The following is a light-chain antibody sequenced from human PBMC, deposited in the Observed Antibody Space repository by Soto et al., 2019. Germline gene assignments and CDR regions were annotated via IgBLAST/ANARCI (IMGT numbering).Light chain of an antibody. V-gene: IGLV1-44*01. CDR3: AAWDDSLNGVV. Sequence: QSVLTQPPSASGTPGQRVTIFCSGSSSNIGSNTVNWYQQLPATAPKLLTYSNNQRPSGVPDRFSGSKSGTSASLAISGLQSEDEADYYCAAWDDSLNGVVFGGGTKLTVL. CDR2: SNN. J-gene: IGLJ2*01. CDR1: SSNIGSNT.